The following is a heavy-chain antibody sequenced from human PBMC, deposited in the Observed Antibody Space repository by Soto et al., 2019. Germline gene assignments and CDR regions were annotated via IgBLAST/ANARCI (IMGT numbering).Heavy chain of an antibody. V-gene: IGHV1-18*01. CDR1: GYTFTSYG. J-gene: IGHJ4*02. Sequence: QVQLVQSGAEVKKPGASVKVSCKASGYTFTSYGISWVRQAPGQGLEWMGWISAYNGNTNDAQKLQGRVTMTTDTSTSTAYMDLRSLRSDDTAVYYCARDVRAGSAAETPSDYWGQGTLVTVSS. CDR2: ISAYNGNT. CDR3: ARDVRAGSAAETPSDY. D-gene: IGHD6-13*01.